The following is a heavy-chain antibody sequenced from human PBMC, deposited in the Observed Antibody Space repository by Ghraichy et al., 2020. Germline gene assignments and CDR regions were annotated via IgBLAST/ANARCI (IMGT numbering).Heavy chain of an antibody. J-gene: IGHJ5*02. V-gene: IGHV4-34*01. CDR2: IEHFEST. CDR1: GGSFRGYF. Sequence: SETLSLTCAVSGGSFRGYFWSWIRHPPGKGLEWIGEIEHFESTNFNPSLKGRVTISLDTSRSQFSLRLSFLTAADTALYFCARGGYNWQHPYFDPWGQGTLVTVSS. D-gene: IGHD1-20*01. CDR3: ARGGYNWQHPYFDP.